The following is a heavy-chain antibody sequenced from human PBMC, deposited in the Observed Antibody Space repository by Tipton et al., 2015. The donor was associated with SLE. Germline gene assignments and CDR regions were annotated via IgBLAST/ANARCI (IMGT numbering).Heavy chain of an antibody. J-gene: IGHJ4*02. Sequence: TLSLTCTVSGGSISSHYWSWIRQPPGKGLEWIGYIYYSGSTNYNPSLKSRVTTSVDTSKNQFSLKLSSVTAADTAVYYCARDTYSSSWYRGFDYWGQGTLVTVSP. CDR2: IYYSGST. D-gene: IGHD6-13*01. CDR1: GGSISSHY. V-gene: IGHV4-59*11. CDR3: ARDTYSSSWYRGFDY.